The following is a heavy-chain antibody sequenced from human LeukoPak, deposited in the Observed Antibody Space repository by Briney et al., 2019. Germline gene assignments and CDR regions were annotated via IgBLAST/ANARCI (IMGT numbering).Heavy chain of an antibody. CDR2: ISSSGAST. CDR1: GFTFSSYA. D-gene: IGHD1-1*01. V-gene: IGHV3-23*01. J-gene: IGHJ6*03. Sequence: PGGSLRLSCVASGFTFSSYAMSLVRQAPGKGLEWVSAISSSGASTFYADSVKGRFTISRDNSKNTLYLQMNSLRAEDTAVYYCAKPHTTGNNYYYYMDVWGKGTTVTVSS. CDR3: AKPHTTGNNYYYYMDV.